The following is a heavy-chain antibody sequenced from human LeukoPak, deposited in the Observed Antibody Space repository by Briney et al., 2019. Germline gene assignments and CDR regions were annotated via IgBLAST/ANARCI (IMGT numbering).Heavy chain of an antibody. J-gene: IGHJ4*02. D-gene: IGHD2-2*01. V-gene: IGHV3-30-3*01. CDR3: ARDQEYCTTTSCYSIGRYFDY. Sequence: GGSLRLSCAASGFTFSTYAMHWVRQAPGKGLEWVAVISYDGSNRYADSVKGRFTISRDSSRHTVYLQMNSLRDEDTAVYYCARDQEYCTTTSCYSIGRYFDYWGQGTLVTVSS. CDR2: ISYDGSNR. CDR1: GFTFSTYA.